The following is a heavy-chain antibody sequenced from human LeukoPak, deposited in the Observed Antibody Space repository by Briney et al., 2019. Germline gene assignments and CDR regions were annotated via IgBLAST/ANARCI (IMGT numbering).Heavy chain of an antibody. V-gene: IGHV4-39*07. CDR3: ARGGKQWLVPYY. D-gene: IGHD6-19*01. CDR1: GGSISSSSYY. J-gene: IGHJ4*02. CDR2: IYYSGST. Sequence: PSETLSLTCTVSGGSISSSSYYWGWIRQPPGKGLEWIGSIYYSGSTYYNPSLKSRVTISVDTSKNQFSLKLSSVTAADTAVYYCARGGKQWLVPYYWGQGTLVTVSS.